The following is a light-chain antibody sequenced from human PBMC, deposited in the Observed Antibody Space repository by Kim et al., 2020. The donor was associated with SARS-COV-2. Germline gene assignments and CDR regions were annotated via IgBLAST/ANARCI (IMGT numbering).Light chain of an antibody. CDR2: QDK. CDR3: QAWDTTVV. V-gene: IGLV3-1*01. J-gene: IGLJ2*01. CDR1: LGDKY. Sequence: LGDKYVCRYQQRPGQSPVLVIYQDKNRPSGIPERFSGSNSGNTATLTSSGTQAMDEADYYCQAWDTTVVFGGGTQLTVL.